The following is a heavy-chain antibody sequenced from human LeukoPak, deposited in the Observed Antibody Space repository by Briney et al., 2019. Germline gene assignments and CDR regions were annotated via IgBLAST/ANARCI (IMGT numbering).Heavy chain of an antibody. D-gene: IGHD3-22*01. V-gene: IGHV3-49*04. Sequence: GGSLRLSCTAPGFTFGDYAMSWVRQAPGKGLEWVSFIRRKAHGGTTEYAASVKGRFSSSRDDSKSIAYLQMNSLKTEDTAVYFCTRVTYYYDNSGYFHFDYWGQGTLVTVSS. CDR2: IRRKAHGGTT. CDR3: TRVTYYYDNSGYFHFDY. CDR1: GFTFGDYA. J-gene: IGHJ4*02.